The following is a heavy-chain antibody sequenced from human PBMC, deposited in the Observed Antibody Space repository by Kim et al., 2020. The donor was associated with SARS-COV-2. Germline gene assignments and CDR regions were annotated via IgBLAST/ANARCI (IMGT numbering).Heavy chain of an antibody. V-gene: IGHV7-4-1*02. CDR1: GYSFTSHA. J-gene: IGHJ4*02. D-gene: IGHD3-22*01. CDR2: INTKTGTS. CDR3: ATRPFYFATSVYYAPML. Sequence: ASVKVSCKTSGYSFTSHAMNWIRQAPGQGLEWMGRINTKTGTSTYAQNFTGRFVFSLDSSVNTAYLQINNLDAKDTAVYYCATRPFYFATSVYYAPMLWGQGTLVSVPS.